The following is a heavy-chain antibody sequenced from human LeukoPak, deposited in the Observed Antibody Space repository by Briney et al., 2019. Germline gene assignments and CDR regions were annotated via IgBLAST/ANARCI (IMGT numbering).Heavy chain of an antibody. CDR3: ATLLSSSWSFVY. J-gene: IGHJ4*02. Sequence: PSETLSLTCTVSGGSISSYYWSWIRQPPGKGLEWIGYIYYSGSTNYNPSLKSRVTISVDTSKNQFSLKLSSVTAADTAVYYCATLLSSSWSFVYWGQGTLVTVSS. CDR2: IYYSGST. CDR1: GGSISSYY. D-gene: IGHD6-13*01. V-gene: IGHV4-59*08.